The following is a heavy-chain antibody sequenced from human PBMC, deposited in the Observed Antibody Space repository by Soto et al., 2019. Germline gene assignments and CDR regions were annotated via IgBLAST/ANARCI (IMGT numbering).Heavy chain of an antibody. CDR3: ARTGSFDY. D-gene: IGHD3-10*01. Sequence: QVQLVQSGAEVKKPGASVKVSCKASAGTFDTYSIMWVRQAPGQGLEWMGRTIPAIDLINYAQKFQGRFTITVDKSTTTVYMELRSHRYEDTAIYYCARTGSFDYWGQGTLVTVSS. CDR2: TIPAIDLI. J-gene: IGHJ4*02. CDR1: AGTFDTYS. V-gene: IGHV1-69*02.